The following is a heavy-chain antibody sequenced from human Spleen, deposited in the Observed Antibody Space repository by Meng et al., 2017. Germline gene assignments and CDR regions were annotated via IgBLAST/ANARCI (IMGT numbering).Heavy chain of an antibody. J-gene: IGHJ5*02. CDR1: GGSISTSGYY. CDR3: VRSSGWVRTGFDP. V-gene: IGHV4-39*01. Sequence: QPQLQESGPGLVKPSEALSLTCIVSGGSISTSGYYWGWIRQPPGKGLEWIGSIGHSGITYYTPSLKSRVTVSIDTSKSQFSLKLTSVTAADTAVYYCVRSSGWVRTGFDPWGQGTLVTRLL. CDR2: IGHSGIT. D-gene: IGHD6-19*01.